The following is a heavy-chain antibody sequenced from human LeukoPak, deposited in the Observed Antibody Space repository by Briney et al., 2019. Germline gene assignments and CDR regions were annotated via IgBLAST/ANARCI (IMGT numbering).Heavy chain of an antibody. Sequence: PSETLSLTCTVSGGSISNYYWSWIRQPPGKGLEWIGYIYYSGSTNYNPSLKSRVTISVDTSKNQLSLTLSSVTAADTAVYYCARHFSSLVAFFFDSCGQGTLVTVSS. D-gene: IGHD6-6*01. CDR2: IYYSGST. CDR1: GGSISNYY. CDR3: ARHFSSLVAFFFDS. V-gene: IGHV4-59*08. J-gene: IGHJ4*02.